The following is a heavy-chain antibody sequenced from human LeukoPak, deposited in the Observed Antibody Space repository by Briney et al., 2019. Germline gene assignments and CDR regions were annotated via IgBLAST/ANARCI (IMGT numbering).Heavy chain of an antibody. J-gene: IGHJ4*02. CDR3: AILSLYCSSTSCYLGHFDY. D-gene: IGHD2-2*01. CDR1: GGSISSYY. CDR2: IYYSGST. Sequence: SENLSLTCTVSGGSISSYYWSWIRQPPGKGLEWIGYIYYSGSTNYNPSLKSRVTISVDTSKNQFSLKLSSVTAADTAVYYCAILSLYCSSTSCYLGHFDYWGQGTLVTVSS. V-gene: IGHV4-59*01.